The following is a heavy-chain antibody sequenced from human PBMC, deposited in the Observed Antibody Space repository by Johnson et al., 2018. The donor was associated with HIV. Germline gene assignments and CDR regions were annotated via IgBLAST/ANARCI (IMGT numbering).Heavy chain of an antibody. Sequence: QVQLVESGGGVVQPGGSLRLSCAASGFTFSSYGMHWVRQAPGKGLEWVAFIRYDGSNKYYADSVKGRFTISRDNSKNTLFLQMNSLRTEDTAVYFCASEASFAPRPETAFDVWGQGTKVTVSS. J-gene: IGHJ3*01. D-gene: IGHD2/OR15-2a*01. CDR3: ASEASFAPRPETAFDV. V-gene: IGHV3-30*02. CDR1: GFTFSSYG. CDR2: IRYDGSNK.